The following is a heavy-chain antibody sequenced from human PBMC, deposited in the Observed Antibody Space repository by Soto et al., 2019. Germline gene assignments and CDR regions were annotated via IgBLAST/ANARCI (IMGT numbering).Heavy chain of an antibody. D-gene: IGHD1-26*01. CDR1: GFTFGSYG. CDR2: IWYDGSNK. Sequence: GGSLRLSCAASGFTFGSYGMHWVRQAPGKGLEWVAVIWYDGSNKYYADSVKGRFTISRDNSKNTLYLQMNSLRAEDTAVYYCARDIGNYYYYGMDVWGQGTTVTVSS. J-gene: IGHJ6*02. CDR3: ARDIGNYYYYGMDV. V-gene: IGHV3-33*01.